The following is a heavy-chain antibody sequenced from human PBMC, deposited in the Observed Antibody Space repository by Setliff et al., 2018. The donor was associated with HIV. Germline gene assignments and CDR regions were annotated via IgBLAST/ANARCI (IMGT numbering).Heavy chain of an antibody. D-gene: IGHD3-3*01. J-gene: IGHJ3*01. CDR2: INHTGSS. Sequence: SETLSLTCAVYGGSFSGYHWSWIRQPPGKGLEWIGEINHTGSSNYNPSLKSRVIILLDPSKNQFSLRLSYVTAADTAVYYCARLIGRYGVVVRPNGHAFDVWGQGTMVTVSS. CDR3: ARLIGRYGVVVRPNGHAFDV. CDR1: GGSFSGYH. V-gene: IGHV4-34*01.